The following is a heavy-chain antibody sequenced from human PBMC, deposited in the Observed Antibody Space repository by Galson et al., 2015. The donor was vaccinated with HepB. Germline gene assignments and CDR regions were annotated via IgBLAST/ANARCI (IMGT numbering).Heavy chain of an antibody. V-gene: IGHV3-48*01. J-gene: IGHJ3*02. Sequence: SLRLSCAASGFTFSSYSMNWVRQAPGKGLEWVSYISSSSSTIYYADSVKGRFTISRDNAKNSLYLQMNSLRAEDTAVYYCARDGAVAGLRAFDIWGQGTMVTVSS. D-gene: IGHD6-19*01. CDR1: GFTFSSYS. CDR2: ISSSSSTI. CDR3: ARDGAVAGLRAFDI.